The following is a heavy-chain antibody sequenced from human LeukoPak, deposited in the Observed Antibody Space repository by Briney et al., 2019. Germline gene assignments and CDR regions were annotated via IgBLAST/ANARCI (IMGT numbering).Heavy chain of an antibody. CDR1: GASISSYY. J-gene: IGHJ4*02. CDR3: ARENSGSYREFDY. Sequence: SETLSLTCTVSGASISSYYWSWIRQPAGKGLEWIGRIYPSGNTNYNPSLKSRVTMSVDTSKNQFSLRLTSLTAADTAVFYCARENSGSYREFDYWGQGTLVTVSS. D-gene: IGHD1-26*01. V-gene: IGHV4-4*07. CDR2: IYPSGNT.